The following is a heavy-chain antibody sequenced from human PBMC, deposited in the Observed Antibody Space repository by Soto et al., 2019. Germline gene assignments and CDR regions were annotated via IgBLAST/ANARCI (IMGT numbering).Heavy chain of an antibody. Sequence: PSETLSLTCAVYGGSFSGYYWSWIRQPPGKGLEWIGEINHSGSTNYNPSLKSRVTISVDTSKNQFSLKLSSVTAADTAVYYCARGDDYDILTGYPTSDIWGQGTMVTVS. D-gene: IGHD3-9*01. CDR2: INHSGST. CDR1: GGSFSGYY. V-gene: IGHV4-34*01. J-gene: IGHJ3*02. CDR3: ARGDDYDILTGYPTSDI.